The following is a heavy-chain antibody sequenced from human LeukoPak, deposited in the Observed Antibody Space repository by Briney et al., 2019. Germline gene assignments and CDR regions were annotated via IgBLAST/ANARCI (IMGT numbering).Heavy chain of an antibody. CDR1: GYSISGGYY. CDR2: IYHNGNI. D-gene: IGHD3-10*01. J-gene: IGHJ4*02. Sequence: SETLSLTCTVSGYSISGGYYWGWVRQPPGKGLEWIASIYHNGNIFYNPSLKSRVTMSVDTSKNQFSLNLRLVTAADTAVYYCARVRGDPRYYFDYWGQGTLVTVSS. CDR3: ARVRGDPRYYFDY. V-gene: IGHV4-38-2*02.